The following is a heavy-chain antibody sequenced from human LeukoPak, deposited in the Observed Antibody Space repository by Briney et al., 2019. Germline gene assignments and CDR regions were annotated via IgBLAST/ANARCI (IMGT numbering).Heavy chain of an antibody. D-gene: IGHD1-26*01. Sequence: GSLRLSCAASGFTFSSYAMSWIRQPAGKGLEWIGRIYTSGSTNYNPSLKSRVTISVDTSKNQFSLKLSSVTAADTAVYYCARDYLAWDYIWFDPWGQGTLVTVSS. V-gene: IGHV4-4*07. CDR1: GFTFSSYA. J-gene: IGHJ5*02. CDR2: IYTSGST. CDR3: ARDYLAWDYIWFDP.